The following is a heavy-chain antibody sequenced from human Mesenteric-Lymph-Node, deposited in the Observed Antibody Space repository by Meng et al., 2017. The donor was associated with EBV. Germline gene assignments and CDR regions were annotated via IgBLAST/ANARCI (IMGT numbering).Heavy chain of an antibody. CDR3: ANGDLG. V-gene: IGHV3-23*01. J-gene: IGHJ4*02. CDR2: TGDSGSAT. D-gene: IGHD3-10*01. Sequence: VRLSGCGGVLVQPGGSLRFSCAASGLTFNSYTGTGVRQAQGKGLEWVSTTGDSGSATHYADSVKGRFTISRDNSKNTVDLQMNSLRAEDTAVYYCANGDLGWGQGTLVTVSS. CDR1: GLTFNSYT.